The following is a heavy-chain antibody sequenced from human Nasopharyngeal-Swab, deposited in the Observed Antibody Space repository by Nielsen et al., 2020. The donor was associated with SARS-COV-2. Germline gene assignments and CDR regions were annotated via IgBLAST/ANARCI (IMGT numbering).Heavy chain of an antibody. D-gene: IGHD3-22*01. V-gene: IGHV5-51*01. J-gene: IGHJ3*02. CDR3: ARRAYYYDSSGYEAYAFDI. CDR1: GYSFTSYW. CDR2: IYPGDSDT. Sequence: GESLKISCKGSGYSFTSYWIGWVRQMPGKGLEWMGIIYPGDSDTRYSPSFQGQVTISADKSISTAYLQWSSLKDSDTAMYYCARRAYYYDSSGYEAYAFDIWGQGTMVTVSS.